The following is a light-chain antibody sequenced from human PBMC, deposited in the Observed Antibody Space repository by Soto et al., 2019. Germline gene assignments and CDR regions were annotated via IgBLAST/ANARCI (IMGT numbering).Light chain of an antibody. V-gene: IGKV3-20*01. J-gene: IGKJ4*01. Sequence: EIVLTQSPGTLSLSPGERATLSCRASQSVSSSYLAWYQQKPGQAPRLLIYGASSRVTGIPDRFSGSGSGTDFTLTISRLEPEDFAVYYCQQYGGSPRLTFGGGTKVDIK. CDR2: GAS. CDR1: QSVSSSY. CDR3: QQYGGSPRLT.